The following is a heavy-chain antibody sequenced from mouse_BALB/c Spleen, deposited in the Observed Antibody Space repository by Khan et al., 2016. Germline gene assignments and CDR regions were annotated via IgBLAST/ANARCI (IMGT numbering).Heavy chain of an antibody. V-gene: IGHV1-7*01. Sequence: QVQLKQSGAELAKPGASVKMSCKASGYTFTSYWMHWVKQRPGQGLEWIGYFNPSTGYTEYNQKFKDKATLTAAKSSSTAYMQLRILTSDDSAVYYIAIYDGYDYDYWGQVTTLTVS. CDR3: AIYDGYDYDY. J-gene: IGHJ2*01. D-gene: IGHD2-3*01. CDR2: FNPSTGYT. CDR1: GYTFTSYW.